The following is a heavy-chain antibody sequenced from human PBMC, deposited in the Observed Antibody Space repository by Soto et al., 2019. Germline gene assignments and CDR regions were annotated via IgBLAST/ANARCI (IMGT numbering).Heavy chain of an antibody. D-gene: IGHD1-26*01. CDR1: GFTFSSYA. CDR2: ISGSGGTT. CDR3: AKDGSGSFPYYFDY. Sequence: GGSLRLSCAASGFTFSSYAMSWVRQAPGKGLEWVSSISGSGGTTYYADSVKGRFTISRDNSKNTLYLQMNSLRAEDTALYYCAKDGSGSFPYYFDYWGQGTLVTVSS. V-gene: IGHV3-23*01. J-gene: IGHJ4*02.